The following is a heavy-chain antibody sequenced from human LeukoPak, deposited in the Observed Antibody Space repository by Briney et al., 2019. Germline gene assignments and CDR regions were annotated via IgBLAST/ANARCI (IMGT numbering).Heavy chain of an antibody. CDR1: ASGVAFTSHS. V-gene: IGHV3-21*05. Sequence: GGSLRLSCAASASGVAFTSHSMNWVRQAPGKGLGWISYTHSSGDYIFYADSVKGRFTVSRDNARNSLYLQMNSLRAEDTAIYYCAREYNSRATFDYWGQGTLVTVSS. CDR2: THSSGDYI. CDR3: AREYNSRATFDY. D-gene: IGHD1-20*01. J-gene: IGHJ4*02.